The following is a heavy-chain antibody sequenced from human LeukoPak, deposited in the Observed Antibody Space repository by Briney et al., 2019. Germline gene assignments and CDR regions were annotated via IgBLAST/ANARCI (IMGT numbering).Heavy chain of an antibody. CDR3: ARRPNDILTGFMAFDI. Sequence: SETLSLTCTVSGASITSFYWNWIRQPPGKGLEWIGYIYNSGSTNYNPSLKSRVAISVDTSKNQFSLKLSSMTAADTAVYYCARRPNDILTGFMAFDIWGQGTMVTVSS. CDR1: GASITSFY. D-gene: IGHD3-9*01. V-gene: IGHV4-59*08. J-gene: IGHJ3*02. CDR2: IYNSGST.